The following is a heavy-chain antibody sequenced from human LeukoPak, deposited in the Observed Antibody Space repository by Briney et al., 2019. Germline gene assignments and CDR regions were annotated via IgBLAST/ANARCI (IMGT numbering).Heavy chain of an antibody. CDR2: INHSGST. V-gene: IGHV4-34*01. CDR1: GGSFSGYY. CDR3: ARVDFWSGYYL. J-gene: IGHJ5*02. Sequence: SETLSLTCAVYGGSFSGYYWSWIRQPPGKGLEWIGEINHSGSTNYNPSLKSRVTMSVDTSKNQFSLKLSSVTAADTAVYYCARVDFWSGYYLWGQGTLVTVSS. D-gene: IGHD3-3*01.